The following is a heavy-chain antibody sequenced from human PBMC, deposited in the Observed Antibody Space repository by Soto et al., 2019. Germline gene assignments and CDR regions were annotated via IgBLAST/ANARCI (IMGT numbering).Heavy chain of an antibody. Sequence: SETLSLTCTVSSDSISNYYCSWFRQPPGKGLEWIGYMHYNGYTSYNPSLRSRVTISVDTSKNQFSLKLSSVTAADTAVYYCVRGFYYYGSGTTYYFDRWGQGTLVTVSS. D-gene: IGHD3-10*01. V-gene: IGHV4-59*01. CDR1: SDSISNYY. J-gene: IGHJ4*02. CDR2: MHYNGYT. CDR3: VRGFYYYGSGTTYYFDR.